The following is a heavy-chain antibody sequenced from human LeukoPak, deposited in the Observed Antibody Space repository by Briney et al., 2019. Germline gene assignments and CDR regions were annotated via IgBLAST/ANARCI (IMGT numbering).Heavy chain of an antibody. J-gene: IGHJ4*02. V-gene: IGHV3-30*02. CDR2: IRYDGIHK. CDR1: GFTFSNFG. D-gene: IGHD1-1*01. CDR3: ARDNWNDVNFDY. Sequence: GGSLRLSCAASGFTFSNFGMYWVRQAPGKRLEWVAFIRYDGIHKYYADSVKGRFTISRDNAKNSLYLQMNSLRAEDTAVYYCARDNWNDVNFDYWGQGTLVTVSS.